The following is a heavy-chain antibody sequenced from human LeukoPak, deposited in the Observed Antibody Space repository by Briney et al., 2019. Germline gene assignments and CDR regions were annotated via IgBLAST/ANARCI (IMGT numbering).Heavy chain of an antibody. CDR3: AKRGGYYDSSGYYSIDY. CDR2: ISYDGSNK. J-gene: IGHJ4*02. CDR1: GFTFSSYA. D-gene: IGHD3-22*01. V-gene: IGHV3-30*04. Sequence: GGSLRLSCAASGFTFSSYAMHWVRQAPGKGLEWVAVISYDGSNKYYADSVKGRFTNSRDNSKNTLYLQMNSLRAEDTAVYYCAKRGGYYDSSGYYSIDYWGQGTLVTVSS.